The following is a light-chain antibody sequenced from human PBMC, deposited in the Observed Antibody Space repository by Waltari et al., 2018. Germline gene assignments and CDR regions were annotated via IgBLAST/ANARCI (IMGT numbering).Light chain of an antibody. Sequence: VLYNSNNNNYLSWYQQKPGQPPKLLIYWASTRQSGVPDRFSGSGSGTDFTLTISSLQTEDVAVYYCQQYYSTPWTFGQGTKVEIK. V-gene: IGKV4-1*01. J-gene: IGKJ1*01. CDR3: QQYYSTPWT. CDR1: VLYNSNNNNY. CDR2: WAS.